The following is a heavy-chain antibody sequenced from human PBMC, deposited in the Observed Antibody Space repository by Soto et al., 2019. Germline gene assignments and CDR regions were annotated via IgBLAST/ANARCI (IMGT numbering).Heavy chain of an antibody. D-gene: IGHD4-4*01. J-gene: IGHJ2*01. CDR2: ISYDGSNK. CDR3: ARPLWRDDYNWGYFDL. CDR1: GFTFSSYA. Sequence: HPGGSLRLSCAASGFTFSSYAMHWVRQAPGKGLEWVAVISYDGSNKYYADSVKGRFTISRDNFKNTLYLQMNSLRTEDTAVYYCARPLWRDDYNWGYFDLWGRGTLVTVSS. V-gene: IGHV3-30-3*01.